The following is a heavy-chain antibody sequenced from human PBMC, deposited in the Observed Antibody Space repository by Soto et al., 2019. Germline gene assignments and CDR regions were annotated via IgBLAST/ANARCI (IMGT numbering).Heavy chain of an antibody. CDR2: IKQDGSEK. D-gene: IGHD5-12*01. J-gene: IGHJ4*02. CDR1: GFTFSSYW. CDR3: ARGGYSGYDPFDY. V-gene: IGHV3-7*01. Sequence: EVQLVESGGGLVQPGGSLRLSCAASGFTFSSYWMNWVRQAPGKGLEWVANIKQDGSEKYYVDSVKGRFTISRDNAENSLYLKMNSLRAEDTAVYYCARGGYSGYDPFDYWGQGTLVTVSS.